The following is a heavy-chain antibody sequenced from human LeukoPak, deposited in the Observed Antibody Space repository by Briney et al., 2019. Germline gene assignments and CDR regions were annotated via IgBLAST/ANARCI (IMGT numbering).Heavy chain of an antibody. Sequence: GESLKISCKGSGYSFISYWIAWVRQMPGKGLEWMGITYCGDSDTRYSPFFQGQVTMSADKSISTAYLQWSTLKASDSAMYYCARVRASGSYYDAFDIWGQGTMVTVSS. V-gene: IGHV5-51*01. CDR3: ARVRASGSYYDAFDI. CDR1: GYSFISYW. CDR2: TYCGDSDT. D-gene: IGHD3-10*01. J-gene: IGHJ3*02.